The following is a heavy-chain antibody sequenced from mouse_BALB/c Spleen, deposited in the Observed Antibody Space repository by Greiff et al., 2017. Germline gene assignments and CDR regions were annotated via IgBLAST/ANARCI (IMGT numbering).Heavy chain of an antibody. J-gene: IGHJ3*01. Sequence: EVQGVESGGGLVQPGGSRKLSCAASGFTFSSFGMHWVRQAPEKGLEWVAYISSGSSTIYYADTVKGRFTISRDNPKNTLFLQMTSLRSEDTAMYYCAREERITTRAWFAYWGQGTLVTVSA. V-gene: IGHV5-17*02. D-gene: IGHD2-4*01. CDR2: ISSGSSTI. CDR1: GFTFSSFG. CDR3: AREERITTRAWFAY.